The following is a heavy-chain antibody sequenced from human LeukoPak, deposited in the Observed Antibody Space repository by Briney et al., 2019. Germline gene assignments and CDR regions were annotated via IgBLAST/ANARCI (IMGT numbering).Heavy chain of an antibody. D-gene: IGHD3-22*01. J-gene: IGHJ3*02. CDR3: ARVYDSSGYHRRDDAFDI. CDR1: GGSISSGGYY. V-gene: IGHV4-30-2*01. Sequence: PSQTLSLTCTVSGGSISSGGYYWSWIRQPPGKGLEWIGYIYHSGSTYYNPSLKSRVTTSVDRSKNQFSLKLGSVTAADTAVYYCARVYDSSGYHRRDDAFDIWGQGTMVTVSS. CDR2: IYHSGST.